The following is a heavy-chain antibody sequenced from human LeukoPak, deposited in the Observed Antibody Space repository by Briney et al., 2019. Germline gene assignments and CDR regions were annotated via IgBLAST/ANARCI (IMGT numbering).Heavy chain of an antibody. V-gene: IGHV3-30-3*01. CDR2: ISYDGSNE. Sequence: GGSLRLSCAASGFTFSSYAMHWVRQAPGKGLEWVAVISYDGSNEYYADSVKGRFTISRDNSKNTLYLQMNSLRAEDTAVYYCARSSYYYDSSGYYYHPDYWGQGTLVTVSS. CDR1: GFTFSSYA. D-gene: IGHD3-22*01. CDR3: ARSSYYYDSSGYYYHPDY. J-gene: IGHJ4*02.